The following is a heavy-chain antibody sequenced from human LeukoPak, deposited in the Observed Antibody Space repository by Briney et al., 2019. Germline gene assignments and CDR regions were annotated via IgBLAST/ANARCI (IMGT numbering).Heavy chain of an antibody. D-gene: IGHD5-18*01. CDR2: IIPIFGTA. CDR1: GVTFSSYA. CDR3: AVGALSYGLEGQSD. J-gene: IGHJ4*02. Sequence: SVKVSXKASGVTFSSYAISWMRQAPGQGLERMGRIIPIFGTANYAQKFQGRVTITTDESTSTAYMELSSLRSEDTAVYYCAVGALSYGLEGQSDWGQGTLVTVSS. V-gene: IGHV1-69*05.